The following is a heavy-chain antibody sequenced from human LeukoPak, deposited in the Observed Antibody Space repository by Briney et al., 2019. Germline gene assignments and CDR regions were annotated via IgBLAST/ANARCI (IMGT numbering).Heavy chain of an antibody. J-gene: IGHJ4*02. V-gene: IGHV1-2*02. CDR3: ARDLPAACSSTSCYIGTFDY. Sequence: ASVKVPCKASGYTFTGYYMHWVRQAPGQGLEWMGWINPNSGGTNYAQKFQGRVTMTRDTSISTAYMELSRLRSDDTAVYYCARDLPAACSSTSCYIGTFDYWGQGTLVTVSS. D-gene: IGHD2-2*02. CDR1: GYTFTGYY. CDR2: INPNSGGT.